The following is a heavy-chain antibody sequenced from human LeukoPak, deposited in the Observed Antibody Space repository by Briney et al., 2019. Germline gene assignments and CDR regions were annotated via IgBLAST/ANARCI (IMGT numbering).Heavy chain of an antibody. CDR2: INPNSGGT. D-gene: IGHD1-14*01. Sequence: GASVKVSCKASGYTFTGYYMHWVRQAPGQGLEWMGWINPNSGGTNYAQKFQGRVTMTRDTSISTAYMELSRLRSDDTAVYYCARGRRVRTGHCSRFDYWGQGTLVTVSS. V-gene: IGHV1-2*02. CDR1: GYTFTGYY. CDR3: ARGRRVRTGHCSRFDY. J-gene: IGHJ4*02.